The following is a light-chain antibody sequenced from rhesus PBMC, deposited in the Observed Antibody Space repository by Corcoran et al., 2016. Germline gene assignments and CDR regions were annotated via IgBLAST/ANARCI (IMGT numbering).Light chain of an antibody. Sequence: DIQMTQSPSSLSASVGDRVTITCQASQSISSWLVWYRQTPGKAPEPLSYKASSLDSGVPSRFSGSGSGTDVSLTISSLQPEDFATYYCQQYNSAPLTVGGGTKVELK. J-gene: IGKJ4*01. V-gene: IGKV1-16*01. CDR2: KAS. CDR3: QQYNSAPLT. CDR1: QSISSW.